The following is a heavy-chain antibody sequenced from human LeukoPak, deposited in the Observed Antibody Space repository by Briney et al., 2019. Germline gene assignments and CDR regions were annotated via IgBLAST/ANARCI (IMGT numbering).Heavy chain of an antibody. D-gene: IGHD1-26*01. CDR1: GFTFSSYT. CDR3: ARDLSGSYSVYFDY. V-gene: IGHV3-30-3*01. Sequence: PGGSLRLSCAASGFTFSSYTMHWVRQAPGKGLEWVAVISYDGSNKYYADSVKGRFTISRDNSKNTLYLQMNSLRAEDTAVYYCARDLSGSYSVYFDYWGQGTLVTVSS. CDR2: ISYDGSNK. J-gene: IGHJ4*02.